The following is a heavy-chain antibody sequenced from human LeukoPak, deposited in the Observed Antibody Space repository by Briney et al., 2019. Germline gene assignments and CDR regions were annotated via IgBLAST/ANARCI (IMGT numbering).Heavy chain of an antibody. CDR2: ISSSGSTI. J-gene: IGHJ6*03. CDR3: ARDPYNGNYGDSYYYYMDV. D-gene: IGHD1-26*01. CDR1: GFTFSSYE. V-gene: IGHV3-48*03. Sequence: RSGGSLRLSCAASGFTFSSYEMNWVRQAPGKGLEWVSYISSSGSTIYYADSVKGRFTISRDNAKNSLYLQMNSLRADDTAIYYCARDPYNGNYGDSYYYYMDVWGKGTTVTISS.